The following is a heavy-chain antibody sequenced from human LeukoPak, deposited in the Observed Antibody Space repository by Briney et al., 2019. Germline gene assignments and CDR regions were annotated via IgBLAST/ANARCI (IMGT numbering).Heavy chain of an antibody. J-gene: IGHJ4*02. CDR2: VNTATGNT. D-gene: IGHD3-22*01. CDR1: GYSFSNYA. Sequence: ASVKVSRKASGYSFSNYAIHWVRQAPGQRPEWMGWVNTATGNTRFSQNFQGRVTITRDTSANTVYMELSSLTSEDTAVYYCAKEVTLIVVARSFFDYWGRGTLVTVSS. V-gene: IGHV1-3*04. CDR3: AKEVTLIVVARSFFDY.